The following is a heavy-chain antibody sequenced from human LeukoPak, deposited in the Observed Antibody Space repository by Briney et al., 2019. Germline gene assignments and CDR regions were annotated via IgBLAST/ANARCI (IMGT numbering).Heavy chain of an antibody. J-gene: IGHJ6*03. CDR1: GFTFSSYA. D-gene: IGHD6-19*01. CDR3: AKGGSGWYKYYYYMDV. Sequence: GSLRLSCAASGFTFSSYAMHWVRQAPGKGLKWVAVISYDGSNKYYADSVKGRFTISRDNSKNTLYLQMNSLRAEDTAVYYCAKGGSGWYKYYYYMDVWGKGTTVTISS. V-gene: IGHV3-30*04. CDR2: ISYDGSNK.